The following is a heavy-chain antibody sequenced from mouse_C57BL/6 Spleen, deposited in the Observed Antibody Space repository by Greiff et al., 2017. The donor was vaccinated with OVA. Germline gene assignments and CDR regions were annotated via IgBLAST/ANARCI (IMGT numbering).Heavy chain of an antibody. Sequence: EVQLQQSGPELVKPGASVKISCKASGYTFTDYYMNWVKQSHGKSLEWIGDINPNNGGTSYNQKFKGKATLTVDKSSSTAYMELRSLTSEDSAVYYCAELGQGFAYWGQGTLVTVSA. V-gene: IGHV1-26*01. D-gene: IGHD4-1*01. CDR2: INPNNGGT. J-gene: IGHJ3*01. CDR3: AELGQGFAY. CDR1: GYTFTDYY.